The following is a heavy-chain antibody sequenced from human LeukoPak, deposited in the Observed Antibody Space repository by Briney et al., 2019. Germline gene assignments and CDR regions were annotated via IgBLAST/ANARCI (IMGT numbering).Heavy chain of an antibody. D-gene: IGHD6-19*01. Sequence: GGSLRLSCAASGFTFSNYAMTWVRQAPGEGLEWVSGISGSGGNTYYADSVRGRFTISRDNSKNTLYLQMNSLRADDTAVYYCAKDFGAVAAYGQFYFDYWGLGTLVTVSS. V-gene: IGHV3-23*01. CDR3: AKDFGAVAAYGQFYFDY. CDR2: ISGSGGNT. CDR1: GFTFSNYA. J-gene: IGHJ4*02.